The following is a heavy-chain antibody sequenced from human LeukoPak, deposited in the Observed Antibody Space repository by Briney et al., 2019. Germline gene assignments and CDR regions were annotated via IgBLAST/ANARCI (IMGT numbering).Heavy chain of an antibody. CDR2: IIPIFGTA. D-gene: IGHD2-2*01. J-gene: IGHJ4*02. CDR1: GGTFSSYA. CDR3: ARGGPVRYYCSSTSCYVGIDY. Sequence: GASVKVSCKASGGTFSSYAISWVRQAPGQGLEWMGGIIPIFGTANYAQKFQGRVTITADKSTSTAYMELSSLRSDDTAVYYCARGGPVRYYCSSTSCYVGIDYWGQGTLVTVSS. V-gene: IGHV1-69*06.